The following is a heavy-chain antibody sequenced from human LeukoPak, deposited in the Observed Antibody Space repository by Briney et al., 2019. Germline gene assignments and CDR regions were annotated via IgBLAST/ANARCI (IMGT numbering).Heavy chain of an antibody. CDR2: IIPIFGTA. CDR1: GGTFSSYA. J-gene: IGHJ4*02. CDR3: AREVTAGTFDY. V-gene: IGHV1-69*13. Sequence: ASVKVSCKASGGTFSSYAISWVRQAPGQGLEWMGGIIPIFGTANYAQKFQGRVTMTADESTSTAYMELSSLRSEDTAVYYCAREVTAGTFDYWGQGTLVTVSS. D-gene: IGHD2-21*02.